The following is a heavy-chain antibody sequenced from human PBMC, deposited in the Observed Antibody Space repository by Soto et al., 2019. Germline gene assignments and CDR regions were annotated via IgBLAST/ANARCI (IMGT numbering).Heavy chain of an antibody. J-gene: IGHJ5*02. CDR1: GGSISSGGYY. V-gene: IGHV4-31*03. CDR2: IYYSGST. CDR3: ARDRPRYCSGGSCYGRENWFDP. Sequence: QVQLQESGPGLVKPSQTLSLTCTVSGGSISSGGYYWSWIRQHPGKGLEWIGYIYYSGSTYYNPSLKGRVTISVDTSKNQFSLKLSSVTAADTAVYYCARDRPRYCSGGSCYGRENWFDPWGQGTLVTVSS. D-gene: IGHD2-15*01.